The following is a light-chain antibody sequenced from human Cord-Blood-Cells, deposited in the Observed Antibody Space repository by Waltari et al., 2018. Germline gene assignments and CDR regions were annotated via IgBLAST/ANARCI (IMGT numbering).Light chain of an antibody. CDR3: SSYTSSSTLVV. V-gene: IGLV2-14*01. J-gene: IGLJ2*01. Sequence: QSALTQPASVSGSPGQSITISCTGTSRDVGGYNYFSWYQQHPGKAPKPMSYDVSNRPSGVSNRFSGSKSGNTASLTISGLQAEDEADYYCSSYTSSSTLVVFGGGTKLTVL. CDR1: SRDVGGYNY. CDR2: DVS.